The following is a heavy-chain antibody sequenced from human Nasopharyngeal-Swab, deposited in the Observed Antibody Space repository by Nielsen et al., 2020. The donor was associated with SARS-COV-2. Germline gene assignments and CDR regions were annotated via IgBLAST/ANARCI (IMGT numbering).Heavy chain of an antibody. J-gene: IGHJ4*02. CDR3: ARDHNWNAIDY. V-gene: IGHV7-4-1*02. Sequence: ASVKVSCKASGYTFTSHAMNWVRQAPGQGLEWMGWIKTYTGNPTYAQGFTGRFVFSLDTSVSTAYLQITSLKAEDTAVYYCARDHNWNAIDYWGQGTLVTVSS. CDR2: IKTYTGNP. CDR1: GYTFTSHA. D-gene: IGHD1-1*01.